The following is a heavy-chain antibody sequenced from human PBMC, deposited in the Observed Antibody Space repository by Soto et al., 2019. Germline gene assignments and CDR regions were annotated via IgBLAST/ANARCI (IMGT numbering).Heavy chain of an antibody. J-gene: IGHJ6*02. D-gene: IGHD3-10*01. CDR2: ITYNGDNQ. Sequence: VGSRKLSWAAAEFTSNSFTMHWARQPPGKGPEWVLDITYNGDNQYYIDSVKGQFTISSTNPNKKLYLEMNSLRPKHTAVYFCAKNSRGFGYQEGMDVCGQGTTVTVSS. CDR3: AKNSRGFGYQEGMDV. CDR1: EFTSNSFT. V-gene: IGHV3-30-3*02.